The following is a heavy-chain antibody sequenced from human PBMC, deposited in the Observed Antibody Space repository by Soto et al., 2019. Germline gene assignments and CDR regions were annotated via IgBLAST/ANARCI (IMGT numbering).Heavy chain of an antibody. Sequence: QVQLVESGGGVVQPGRSLRLSCAASGFTFSSYAMHWVRQAPGKGLEWVAVISYDGSNKYYADSVKGRFTISRDNSKNTLYLQMNSLRAEDTAVYYCARTRGYSYGYFDYWGQVTLVTVSS. V-gene: IGHV3-30-3*01. CDR1: GFTFSSYA. CDR3: ARTRGYSYGYFDY. D-gene: IGHD5-18*01. CDR2: ISYDGSNK. J-gene: IGHJ4*02.